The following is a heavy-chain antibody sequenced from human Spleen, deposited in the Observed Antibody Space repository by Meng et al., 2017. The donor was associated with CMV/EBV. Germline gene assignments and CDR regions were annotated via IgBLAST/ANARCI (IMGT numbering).Heavy chain of an antibody. Sequence: VQLQGSGPGLVKPSETLSLTCTVSGGSISSYYWSWIRQPAGKGLEWIGRIYTSGSTNYNPSLKSRVTMSVDTSKNQFSLKLSSVTAADTAVYYCARAPTYCSGGSCYPYFDYWGQGTLVTVSS. CDR3: ARAPTYCSGGSCYPYFDY. CDR1: GGSISSYY. V-gene: IGHV4-4*07. D-gene: IGHD2-15*01. CDR2: IYTSGST. J-gene: IGHJ4*02.